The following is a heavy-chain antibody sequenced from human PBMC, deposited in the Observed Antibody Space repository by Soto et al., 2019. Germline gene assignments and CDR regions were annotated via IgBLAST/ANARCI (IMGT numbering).Heavy chain of an antibody. J-gene: IGHJ4*02. Sequence: QVQLVQSGAEVRQPASSVKGSCKTSGGTFSGYAISWVRQAPGQGLEWMGGIVPIVDTSTYAQKFQGRVTLTADESTSTAYMELSSLRSDDTAIYYCVRVVAIPGYPDNWGQGTLVTVSS. D-gene: IGHD5-12*01. CDR3: VRVVAIPGYPDN. V-gene: IGHV1-69*12. CDR1: GGTFSGYA. CDR2: IVPIVDTS.